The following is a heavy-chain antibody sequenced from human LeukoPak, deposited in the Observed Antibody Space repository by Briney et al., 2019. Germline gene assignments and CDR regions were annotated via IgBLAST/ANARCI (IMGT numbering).Heavy chain of an antibody. CDR1: GFPFSNYA. V-gene: IGHV3-23*01. CDR3: AKDGAVPYYFDC. CDR2: ISGSGGST. J-gene: IGHJ4*02. D-gene: IGHD2-2*01. Sequence: GGSLRLSCAASGFPFSNYAMTWVRQAPVKGLEWVSAISGSGGSTYYADSVKGRFTISRDNSKNTLYLQMNSLRVEDTAVYYCAKDGAVPYYFDCWGQGTLVTVSS.